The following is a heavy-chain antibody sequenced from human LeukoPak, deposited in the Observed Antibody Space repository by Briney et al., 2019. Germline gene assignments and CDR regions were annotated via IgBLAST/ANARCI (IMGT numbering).Heavy chain of an antibody. Sequence: PGGSLRLSCAASGFTFSSYAMSWVRQAPGKGLEWVSAISGSGGSTYYADSVKGRFTISRGNSKNTLYLQMNSLRAEDTAVYYCAKDLLSGTTVIDYWGQGTLVTVSS. V-gene: IGHV3-23*01. J-gene: IGHJ4*02. D-gene: IGHD1-7*01. CDR1: GFTFSSYA. CDR2: ISGSGGST. CDR3: AKDLLSGTTVIDY.